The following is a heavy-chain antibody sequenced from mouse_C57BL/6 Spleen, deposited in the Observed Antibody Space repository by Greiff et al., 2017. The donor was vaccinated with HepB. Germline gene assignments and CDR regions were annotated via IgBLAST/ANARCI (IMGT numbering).Heavy chain of an antibody. J-gene: IGHJ3*01. Sequence: VQGVESGPELVKPGASVKLSCKASGYTFTSYDINWVKQRPGQGLEWIGWIYPRDGSTKYNEKFKGKATLTVDTSSSTAYMELHSLTSEDSAVYFCASWDAWFAYWGQGTLVTVSA. V-gene: IGHV1-85*01. CDR3: ASWDAWFAY. D-gene: IGHD4-1*01. CDR2: IYPRDGST. CDR1: GYTFTSYD.